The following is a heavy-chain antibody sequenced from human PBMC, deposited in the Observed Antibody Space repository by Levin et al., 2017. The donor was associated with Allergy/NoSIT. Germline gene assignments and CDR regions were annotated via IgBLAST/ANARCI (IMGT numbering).Heavy chain of an antibody. CDR1: GYTFTGYY. D-gene: IGHD6-19*01. CDR3: ARDRGYSSGWYAYYFDY. J-gene: IGHJ4*02. CDR2: INPNSGGT. V-gene: IGHV1-2*02. Sequence: GGSLRLSCKASGYTFTGYYMHWVRQAPGQGLEWMGWINPNSGGTNYAQKFQGRVTMTRDTSISTAYMELSRLRSDDTAVYYCARDRGYSSGWYAYYFDYWGQGTLVTVSS.